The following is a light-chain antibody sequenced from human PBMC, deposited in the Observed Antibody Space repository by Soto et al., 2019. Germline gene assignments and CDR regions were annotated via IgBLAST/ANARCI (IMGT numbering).Light chain of an antibody. J-gene: IGKJ4*01. V-gene: IGKV3-11*01. CDR3: QQRCNWLT. Sequence: EIVLTQSPATLSLSPGERATLSCRASQSVRSYLDWYKQKPGQAPRLLIYDASNRATGIPARFSGSGSGTDFTLTIRSLEPVDFAVYYCQQRCNWLTFGGGTKVEIK. CDR2: DAS. CDR1: QSVRSY.